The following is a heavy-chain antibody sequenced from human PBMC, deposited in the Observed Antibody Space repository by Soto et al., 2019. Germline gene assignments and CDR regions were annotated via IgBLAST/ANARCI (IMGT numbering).Heavy chain of an antibody. CDR1: GFTFISYG. D-gene: IGHD1-26*01. CDR3: AKDRLGLTLATSYYYGMDV. Sequence: QMQLVESGGGVVQPGTSLRLSCAGSGFTFISYGMYWVRQTPGKGLEWVAFISYDGSTKYYADSVKDRFNISRDNSESSLSLQMNSLRAEDTAVYYCAKDRLGLTLATSYYYGMDVWGQGTTVTVSS. J-gene: IGHJ6*02. V-gene: IGHV3-30*18. CDR2: ISYDGSTK.